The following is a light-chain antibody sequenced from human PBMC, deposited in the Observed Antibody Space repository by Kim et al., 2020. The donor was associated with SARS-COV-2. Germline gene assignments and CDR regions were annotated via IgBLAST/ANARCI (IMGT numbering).Light chain of an antibody. Sequence: DIQMTQSPSTLSASVGDRVTITCRASQSISSWLAWYQQKPGKAPKLLIYKASSLESGVPSRFSGSGSGTEFTLTISSLQPDDFATYFCQPYNRYPYTFGQGTKLEI. V-gene: IGKV1-5*03. CDR2: KAS. CDR3: QPYNRYPYT. J-gene: IGKJ2*01. CDR1: QSISSW.